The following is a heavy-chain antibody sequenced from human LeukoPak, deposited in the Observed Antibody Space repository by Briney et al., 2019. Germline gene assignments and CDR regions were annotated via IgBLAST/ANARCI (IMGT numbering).Heavy chain of an antibody. J-gene: IGHJ4*02. D-gene: IGHD6-19*01. CDR3: ASPAVAGGDFDY. V-gene: IGHV1-69*06. CDR1: GGTFSTYV. CDR2: IIPVFGTA. Sequence: SVKVSCKASGGTFSTYVISWVRQAPGQGLEWMGGIIPVFGTANYAEKFQDRVTITADKSTSTAYMELSSLRSEDTAMYYCASPAVAGGDFDYWGQGTLVTVSS.